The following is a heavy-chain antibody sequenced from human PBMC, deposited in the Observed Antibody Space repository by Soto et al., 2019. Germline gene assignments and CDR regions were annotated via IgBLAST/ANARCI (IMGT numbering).Heavy chain of an antibody. D-gene: IGHD3-9*01. CDR1: SGSIFSSNW. CDR2: TRNSGGA. CDR3: ASHLTMTGTRGFDH. V-gene: IGHV4-4*02. Sequence: QVQLQESGPGLVKPSGTLSLTCAVSSGSIFSSNWWSWVRQPPGKGLEWIGETRNSGGANYNPSLKSRVTISVDKSTNQFFLNLNSVTAADTAVYYCASHLTMTGTRGFDHWGLGTQVTVSS. J-gene: IGHJ4*02.